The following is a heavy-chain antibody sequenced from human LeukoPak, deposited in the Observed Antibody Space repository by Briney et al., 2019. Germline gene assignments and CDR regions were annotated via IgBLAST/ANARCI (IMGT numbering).Heavy chain of an antibody. D-gene: IGHD3-9*01. J-gene: IGHJ4*02. CDR2: INNDGSST. V-gene: IGHV3-74*01. CDR3: ARVRAYDILTGYYSDTFDY. Sequence: GGSLRLSCAASGFPFSSYWMHWVRQAPGKGLVWVSRINNDGSSTSYADSVKGRFTISRDNAKNTLYLQMNSLRAEDTAVYYCARVRAYDILTGYYSDTFDYWGQGTLVTVSS. CDR1: GFPFSSYW.